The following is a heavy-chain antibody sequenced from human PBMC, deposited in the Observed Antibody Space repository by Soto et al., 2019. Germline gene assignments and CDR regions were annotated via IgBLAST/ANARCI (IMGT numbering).Heavy chain of an antibody. CDR3: ARDGPGAGNDDFDY. D-gene: IGHD6-13*01. J-gene: IGHJ4*02. V-gene: IGHV1-2*02. CDR1: AYTFTGYY. CDR2: MNPKNSDT. Sequence: QVQLVQSGAEVKKPGDSVRVSCKASAYTFTGYYIHWVRQAPGQGLEWMGWMNPKNSDTRYAPQFKGRRTMTRETSINTAYVDLRRLTSDDTAIYYCARDGPGAGNDDFDYWGQGTLVTVSS.